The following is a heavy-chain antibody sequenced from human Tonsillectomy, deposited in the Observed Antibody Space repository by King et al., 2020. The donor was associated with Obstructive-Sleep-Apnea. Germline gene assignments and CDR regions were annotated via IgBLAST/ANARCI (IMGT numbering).Heavy chain of an antibody. D-gene: IGHD3-10*01. CDR2: IKSKTVGGTT. J-gene: IGHJ5*02. CDR3: TTHEEVWFGELRAWFDP. V-gene: IGHV3-15*01. CDR1: GFTFSNAW. Sequence: VQLVESGGGLVKPGGSLRLSCAASGFTFSNAWMSWVRQAPGKGLEWVGRIKSKTVGGTTDYAAPVKGRFPISRDDSKHTLYLQMNSLKTEDQTVYYCTTHEEVWFGELRAWFDPWGQGTLVTVSS.